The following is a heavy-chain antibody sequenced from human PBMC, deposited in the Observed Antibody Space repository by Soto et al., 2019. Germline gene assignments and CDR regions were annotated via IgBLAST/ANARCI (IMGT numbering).Heavy chain of an antibody. CDR3: ARGIGSEDYGDSTLKEDYYYMDV. D-gene: IGHD4-17*01. V-gene: IGHV1-8*01. CDR1: GYTFTSYD. CDR2: MNPNSGNT. J-gene: IGHJ6*03. Sequence: ASVKVSCKASGYTFTSYDINWVRQATGQGLEWMGWMNPNSGNTGYAQKFQGRVTMTRNTSISTAYMELSSLRSEDTAVYYCARGIGSEDYGDSTLKEDYYYMDVWGKGTTVTVSS.